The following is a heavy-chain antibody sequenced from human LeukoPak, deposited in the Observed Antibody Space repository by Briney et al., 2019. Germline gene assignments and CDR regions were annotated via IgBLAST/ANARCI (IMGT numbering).Heavy chain of an antibody. V-gene: IGHV3-23*01. CDR2: ISGSGGST. CDR3: ARNLWLWFGGIDP. J-gene: IGHJ5*02. Sequence: GGSLRLSCAASGFTFSSYGMSWVRQAPGKGLEWVSAISGSGGSTYYADSVKGRFTISRDNSKDTLYLQMNSLRAEDTAVYYCARNLWLWFGGIDPWGQGTLVTVSS. CDR1: GFTFSSYG. D-gene: IGHD3-10*01.